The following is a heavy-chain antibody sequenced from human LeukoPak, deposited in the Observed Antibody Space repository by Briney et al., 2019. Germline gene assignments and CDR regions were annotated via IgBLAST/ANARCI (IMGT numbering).Heavy chain of an antibody. CDR2: INPNSGGT. Sequence: ASVKVSCKASGYTFTGYYMHWVRQAPGQGLEWMGWINPNSGGTNYAQKFQGRVTMTRDTSISTAYMELSRLRSDDTAVYYCARDPGYSYGYIGYWGQGTLVTVSS. CDR1: GYTFTGYY. V-gene: IGHV1-2*02. D-gene: IGHD5-18*01. CDR3: ARDPGYSYGYIGY. J-gene: IGHJ4*02.